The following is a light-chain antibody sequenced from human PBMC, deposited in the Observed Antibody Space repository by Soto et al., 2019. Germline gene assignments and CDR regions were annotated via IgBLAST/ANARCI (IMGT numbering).Light chain of an antibody. V-gene: IGLV2-11*01. CDR1: SSDVGGYSH. CDR2: EVV. J-gene: IGLJ1*01. Sequence: QSALTQPRSVSGSPGQSVTISCTGSSSDVGGYSHVSWFQQHPGKAPRLIIYEVVQRPSGVPDRFSGSKSGNTASLTVSGLQAADEADYFCKSYAGSNTYVFGSGTKVTVL. CDR3: KSYAGSNTYV.